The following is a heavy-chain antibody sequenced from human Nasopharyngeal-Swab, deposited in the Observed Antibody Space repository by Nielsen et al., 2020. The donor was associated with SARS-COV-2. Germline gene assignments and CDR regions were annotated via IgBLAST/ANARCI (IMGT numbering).Heavy chain of an antibody. J-gene: IGHJ4*02. V-gene: IGHV4-30-4*08. CDR3: ARAPGLNSGSYY. CDR1: GGSISSGDYY. D-gene: IGHD1-26*01. Sequence: SETLSLTCTVSGGSISSGDYYWSWIRQPPGKGLEWIGYIYYSGSTNYNPSLKSRVTISVDTSKNQFSLKLSSVTAADTAVYYCARAPGLNSGSYYWGQGTLVTVSS. CDR2: IYYSGST.